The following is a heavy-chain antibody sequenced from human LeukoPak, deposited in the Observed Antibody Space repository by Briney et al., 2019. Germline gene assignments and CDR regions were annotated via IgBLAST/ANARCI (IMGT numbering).Heavy chain of an antibody. CDR2: IWYDGSNK. Sequence: GGSLTLLCAASGFTFRIYRMHGLREAPGKGVEWLAFIWYDGSNKYYEDCVKGRFTISKDNSQNTLYLRMNSLRAEDTAVYYCAKDPGGYVFDIWGQGTMVTVSS. CDR3: AKDPGGYVFDI. V-gene: IGHV3-30*02. D-gene: IGHD5-12*01. CDR1: GFTFRIYR. J-gene: IGHJ3*02.